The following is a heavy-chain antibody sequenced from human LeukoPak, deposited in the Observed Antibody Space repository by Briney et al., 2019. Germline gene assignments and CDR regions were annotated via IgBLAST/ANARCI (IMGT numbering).Heavy chain of an antibody. D-gene: IGHD3-10*01. J-gene: IGHJ4*02. V-gene: IGHV4-59*12. CDR3: ALSSGSYYKGYYFDY. Sequence: SETLSLTCTVSGGSISSYYWSWIRQPPGKGLEWIGYIYYSGSTNYNPSLKSRVTISVDTSKNQFSLKLSSVTAADTAVYYCALSSGSYYKGYYFDYWGQGTLVTVSS. CDR2: IYYSGST. CDR1: GGSISSYY.